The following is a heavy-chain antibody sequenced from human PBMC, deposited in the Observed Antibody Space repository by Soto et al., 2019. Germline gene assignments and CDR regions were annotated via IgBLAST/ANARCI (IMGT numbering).Heavy chain of an antibody. CDR2: IKPGTSDI. J-gene: IGHJ4*02. CDR1: GYKFGSAW. D-gene: IGHD3-3*02. CDR3: ARQLSHICDS. Sequence: GESLKISCKGVGYKFGSAWIGWVRQMPGKGLEWMGIIKPGTSDIRYSPSCRGHVTISADEAVSTAYLQWSSLKASDTAMYYCARQLSHICDSWGQGTLVTVYS. V-gene: IGHV5-51*01.